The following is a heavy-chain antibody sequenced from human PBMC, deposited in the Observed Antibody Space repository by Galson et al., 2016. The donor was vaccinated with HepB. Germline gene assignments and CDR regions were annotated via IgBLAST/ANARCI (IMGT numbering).Heavy chain of an antibody. CDR3: ARDQGIATVGTVMDY. CDR1: GYTFSSYG. V-gene: IGHV1-18*04. D-gene: IGHD6-13*01. J-gene: IGHJ4*02. Sequence: SVKVSCKASGYTFSSYGISWVRQAPGQGLEWMGWISAYNGNTNYAQKLQGRVTMTTDTSTNTAYMELRSLRSDDTAVYYCARDQGIATVGTVMDYWGQGTLVIVSS. CDR2: ISAYNGNT.